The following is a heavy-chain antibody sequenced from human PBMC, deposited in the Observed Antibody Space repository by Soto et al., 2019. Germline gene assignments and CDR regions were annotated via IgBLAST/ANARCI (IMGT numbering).Heavy chain of an antibody. J-gene: IGHJ2*01. CDR1: GDFISFHY. CDR2: VYYDGKT. Sequence: QVQLQESGPGLVKPSETLSLTCTVSGDFISFHYWSWIRRPPGKGLEWIGYVYYDGKTDSNPSLKSRVTISMDTSKNQVSLSLTSVTAADTAVYYCARPRGTTPAVWYFDLWGRGTLVTVSS. CDR3: ARPRGTTPAVWYFDL. D-gene: IGHD1-26*01. V-gene: IGHV4-59*08.